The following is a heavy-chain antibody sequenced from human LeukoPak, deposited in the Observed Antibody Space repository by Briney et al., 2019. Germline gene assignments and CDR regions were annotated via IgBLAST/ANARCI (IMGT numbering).Heavy chain of an antibody. Sequence: QPGGSLRLSCAASGFTFSSYSMNWVRQAPGKGLEWVANIKQDGSEKYYVDSVKGRFTISRDNAKNSLYLQMNSLRAEDTAVYYCARSYFDWLYYMDVWGKGTTVTVSS. J-gene: IGHJ6*03. D-gene: IGHD3-9*01. CDR1: GFTFSSYS. V-gene: IGHV3-7*01. CDR3: ARSYFDWLYYMDV. CDR2: IKQDGSEK.